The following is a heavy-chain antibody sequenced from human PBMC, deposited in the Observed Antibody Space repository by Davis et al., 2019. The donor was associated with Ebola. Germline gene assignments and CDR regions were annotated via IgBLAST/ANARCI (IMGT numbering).Heavy chain of an antibody. J-gene: IGHJ4*02. CDR2: ISAYNGNT. CDR1: GYTSTSYG. Sequence: ASVTVSRMASGYTSTSYGISPARQAPGQGLEWMGWISAYNGNTNYAQKVQGRVTMTTDTSTSTAYMELRSLRSDDTAVYFCARGDVYFDYWGQGTLVTVSS. CDR3: ARGDVYFDY. V-gene: IGHV1-18*04.